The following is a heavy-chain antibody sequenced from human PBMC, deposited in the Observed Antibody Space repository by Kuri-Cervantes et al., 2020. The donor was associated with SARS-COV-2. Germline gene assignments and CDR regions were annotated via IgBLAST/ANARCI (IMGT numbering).Heavy chain of an antibody. CDR2: ISYDGSNK. CDR3: ARVFWGSGAFDI. CDR1: GFTFSSYA. Sequence: GGSLRLSCAASGFTFSSYAMHWVRQAPGKGLEWVAVISYDGSNKYYADSVKGRFIISRDNAKNSLYLQMNSLRAEDTAVYYCARVFWGSGAFDIWGQGTMVTVSS. D-gene: IGHD7-27*01. J-gene: IGHJ3*02. V-gene: IGHV3-30-3*01.